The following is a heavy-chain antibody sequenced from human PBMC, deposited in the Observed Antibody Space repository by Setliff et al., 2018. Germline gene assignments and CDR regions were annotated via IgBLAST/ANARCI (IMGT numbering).Heavy chain of an antibody. V-gene: IGHV1-69*10. J-gene: IGHJ6*03. CDR3: ARGPSPTVTPSRLIYFYHMDV. CDR1: GDPFNAYG. Sequence: SVKVSCKASGDPFNAYGVSWVRQAPGQGLEWMGAIIPVRGMTDYAQKFQGRLTTTADQSTTTVYMKLSSLRFDDTALYYCARGPSPTVTPSRLIYFYHMDVWGTGTTVTGSS. CDR2: IIPVRGMT. D-gene: IGHD4-17*01.